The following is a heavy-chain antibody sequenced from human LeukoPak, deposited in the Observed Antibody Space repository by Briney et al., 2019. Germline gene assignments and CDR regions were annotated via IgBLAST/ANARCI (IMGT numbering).Heavy chain of an antibody. J-gene: IGHJ4*02. D-gene: IGHD3-10*01. CDR2: IYYSGST. Sequence: SQTLSLTCTVSGGSISSGDYYWRWIRQPPGKGLEWIVYIYYSGSTYYNPSLKSRITISVNTSKNQFSLKLSSVTAAGTAVYYCARERSGYGSGSSFFDYWGQGTLVTVSS. CDR3: ARERSGYGSGSSFFDY. CDR1: GGSISSGDYY. V-gene: IGHV4-30-4*01.